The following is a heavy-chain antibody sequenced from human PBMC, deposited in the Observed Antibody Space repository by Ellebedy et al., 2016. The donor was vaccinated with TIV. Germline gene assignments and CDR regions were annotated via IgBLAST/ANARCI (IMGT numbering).Heavy chain of an antibody. D-gene: IGHD5-12*01. Sequence: PGGSLRLSCAASAFTFSDYYMSWIRQAPGQGLEWISYISSSVTTLYYADSVKGRFTISRDNAKHSLYLQMNSLGVEDTAMYYCARVRQGSGGYNFWGQGTLVTVSS. J-gene: IGHJ4*02. CDR1: AFTFSDYY. CDR3: ARVRQGSGGYNF. V-gene: IGHV3-11*01. CDR2: ISSSVTTL.